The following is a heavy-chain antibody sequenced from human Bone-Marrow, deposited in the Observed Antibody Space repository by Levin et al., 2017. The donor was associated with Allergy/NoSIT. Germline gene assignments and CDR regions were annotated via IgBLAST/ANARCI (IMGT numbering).Heavy chain of an antibody. D-gene: IGHD3/OR15-3a*01. CDR1: GFTFSSYA. Sequence: PGGSLRLSCAASGFTFSSYAMHWVRQAPGKGLEWVAVISYDGSNKYYADSVKGRFTISRDNSKNTLYLQMNSLRAEDTAVYYCARTPDGGPLWTFDYWGQGTLVTVSS. J-gene: IGHJ4*02. V-gene: IGHV3-30-3*01. CDR2: ISYDGSNK. CDR3: ARTPDGGPLWTFDY.